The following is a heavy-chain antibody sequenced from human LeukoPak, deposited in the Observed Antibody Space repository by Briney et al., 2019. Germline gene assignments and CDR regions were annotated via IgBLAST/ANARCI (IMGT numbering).Heavy chain of an antibody. CDR1: GGSVSSSNYY. CDR2: IYYSGST. D-gene: IGHD3-3*01. J-gene: IGHJ3*02. Sequence: SETLTLTCIVSGGSVSSSNYYWGWIRQPPGKGLEWIGSIYYSGSTYYNPSLKSRVTISVDTSKNQLSLRLSSVTAADTAVYYCARCPPTYYDFWSGYYSDAFDIWGQGTMVTVSS. CDR3: ARCPPTYYDFWSGYYSDAFDI. V-gene: IGHV4-39*01.